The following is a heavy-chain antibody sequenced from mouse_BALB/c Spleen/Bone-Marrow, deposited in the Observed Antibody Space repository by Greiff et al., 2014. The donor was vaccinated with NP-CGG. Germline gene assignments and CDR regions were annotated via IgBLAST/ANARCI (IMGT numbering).Heavy chain of an antibody. Sequence: EVKLEESGGGLVQPGGSLRLSCATSGFTFTDYYMSWVRQPPGKALEWLGFIRNKANGYTTEYSTSMKGRFTISRDNSQSILYLQMNTLRAEDSATYYCARDRNFGSSWYFDVWGAGTTVTVSS. CDR3: ARDRNFGSSWYFDV. D-gene: IGHD1-1*01. CDR2: IRNKANGYTT. V-gene: IGHV7-3*02. J-gene: IGHJ1*01. CDR1: GFTFTDYY.